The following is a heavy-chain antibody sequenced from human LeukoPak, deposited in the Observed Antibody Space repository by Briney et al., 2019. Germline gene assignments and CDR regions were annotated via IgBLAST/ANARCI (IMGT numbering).Heavy chain of an antibody. CDR1: GGSISSSTFY. CDR2: IYYSGST. V-gene: IGHV4-39*07. CDR3: ARAGTNLGDYDF. J-gene: IGHJ4*02. D-gene: IGHD4-17*01. Sequence: SETLSLTCTVSGGSISSSTFYWGWIRQPPGKGLEWIGTIYYSGSTFYNPSLKSRVTVSVDTSKNQFSLKLSSLTAADTAVYYCARAGTNLGDYDFWGQGTLVTVSS.